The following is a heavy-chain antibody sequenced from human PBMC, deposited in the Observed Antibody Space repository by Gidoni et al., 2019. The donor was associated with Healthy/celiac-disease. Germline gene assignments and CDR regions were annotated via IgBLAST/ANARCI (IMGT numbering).Heavy chain of an antibody. CDR2: IIPILGIA. V-gene: IGHV1-69*04. CDR1: GGTFSSYA. Sequence: QVQLVQSGAEVKKPGSSVKVSCKASGGTFSSYAISWVRQAPGQGLEWMGRIIPILGIANYAQKFQGRVTITADKSTSTAYMELSSLRSEDTAVYYCASSAPFDAFDIWGQGTMVTVSS. D-gene: IGHD3-10*01. J-gene: IGHJ3*02. CDR3: ASSAPFDAFDI.